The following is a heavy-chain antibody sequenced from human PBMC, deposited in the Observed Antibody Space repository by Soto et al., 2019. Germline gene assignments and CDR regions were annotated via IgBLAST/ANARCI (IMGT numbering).Heavy chain of an antibody. Sequence: QVQLVQSGAEVKKPGASVKVSCKASGYTFTSYDINWVRQATGQGLEWMGWRNPNSGNTGDAQKFQGRVTMTRNTSISTAYMELSSLRSEDTAVYYCARDFWSGPIGGMDVWGQGTTVTVSS. CDR3: ARDFWSGPIGGMDV. CDR1: GYTFTSYD. V-gene: IGHV1-8*01. D-gene: IGHD3-3*01. J-gene: IGHJ6*02. CDR2: RNPNSGNT.